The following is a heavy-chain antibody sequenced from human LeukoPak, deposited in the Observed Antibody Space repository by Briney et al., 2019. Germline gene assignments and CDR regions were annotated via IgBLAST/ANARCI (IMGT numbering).Heavy chain of an antibody. CDR2: INWKTGNG. CDR1: GFNFDDDA. V-gene: IGHV3-9*01. J-gene: IGHJ2*01. D-gene: IGHD5-24*01. Sequence: PGGSLRPSCAVSGFNFDDDAMHWVRQAPGRGLEWVSGINWKTGNGIYADSVKGRFTISRDNAKNSLYLQMSSLRAEDTALYYCTRRAARWQFDLWGRGTLLTVSS. CDR3: TRRAARWQFDL.